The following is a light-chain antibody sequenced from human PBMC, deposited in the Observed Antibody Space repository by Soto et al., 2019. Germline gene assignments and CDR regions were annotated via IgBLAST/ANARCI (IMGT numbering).Light chain of an antibody. Sequence: ELLLRSSPGTLSLSRGGRATLSCRASQSISDTLAWYQQKPGQAPRLLIHGASTRATGFPARFSGSGSGTDFTLTISSLQSEDFAIYYCQQYNNWPWTFGQGTKVDIK. CDR2: GAS. V-gene: IGKV3-15*01. J-gene: IGKJ1*01. CDR3: QQYNNWPWT. CDR1: QSISDT.